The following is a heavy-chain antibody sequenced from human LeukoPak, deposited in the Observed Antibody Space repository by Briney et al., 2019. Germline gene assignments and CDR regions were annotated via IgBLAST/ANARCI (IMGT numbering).Heavy chain of an antibody. CDR1: GYTFTGYY. V-gene: IGHV1-2*02. D-gene: IGHD6-6*01. Sequence: ASVKVSCKASGYTFTGYYMHWVRQAPGQGLEWMGWINPNSGGTNYAQKFQGRVTMTRDTSISTAYMELSRLRSDDTAVYYCATVLAARPPYHFEYWGQGTLVTVSS. CDR3: ATVLAARPPYHFEY. J-gene: IGHJ4*02. CDR2: INPNSGGT.